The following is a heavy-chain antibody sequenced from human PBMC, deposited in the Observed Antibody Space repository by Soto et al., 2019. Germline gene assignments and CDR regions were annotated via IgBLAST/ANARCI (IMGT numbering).Heavy chain of an antibody. V-gene: IGHV4-30-4*01. Sequence: SETLSLTCTVSGGSISSGDYYWIWIRQPPGKGLEWIGYIYYSGSTYYNPSLKSRVTISVDTSKNQFSLKLSSVTAADTAVYYCARTYGDYGWFDPWGQGTLVTVSS. J-gene: IGHJ5*02. D-gene: IGHD4-17*01. CDR1: GGSISSGDYY. CDR3: ARTYGDYGWFDP. CDR2: IYYSGST.